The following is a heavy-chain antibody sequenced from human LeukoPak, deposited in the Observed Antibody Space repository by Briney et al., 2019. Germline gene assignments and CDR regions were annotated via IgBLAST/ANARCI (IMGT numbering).Heavy chain of an antibody. V-gene: IGHV3-9*01. D-gene: IGHD4-17*01. CDR1: GFTFDDYA. Sequence: GGSLRLSCAAFGFTFDDYAMHWVRQAPGKGLEWVSGISWNSGSIGYADSVKGRFTISRDNAKNSLYLQMNSLRAEDTALYYCAKDISYGDYRLFDYWGQGTLVTVSS. CDR3: AKDISYGDYRLFDY. CDR2: ISWNSGSI. J-gene: IGHJ4*02.